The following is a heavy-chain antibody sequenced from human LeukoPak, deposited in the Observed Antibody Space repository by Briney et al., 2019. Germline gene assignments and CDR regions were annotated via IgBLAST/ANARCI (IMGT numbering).Heavy chain of an antibody. CDR2: IYYSGST. J-gene: IGHJ4*02. CDR1: GGSISSHY. D-gene: IGHD6-13*01. V-gene: IGHV4-59*11. CDR3: ARDPGRVAARYFDY. Sequence: SETLSLTCTVSGGSISSHYWGWIRQPPGKGLEWIGYIYYSGSTNYNPSLKSRVTISVDTSKNQFSLKLSSVTAADTAVYYCARDPGRVAARYFDYWGQGTLVTVSS.